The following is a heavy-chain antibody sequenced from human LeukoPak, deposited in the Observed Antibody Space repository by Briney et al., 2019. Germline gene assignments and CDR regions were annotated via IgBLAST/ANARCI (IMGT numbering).Heavy chain of an antibody. CDR2: INYSGSS. CDR3: ARLDCISDTCYNY. J-gene: IGHJ4*02. CDR1: GDSISSDY. V-gene: IGHV4-59*08. Sequence: SETLSLTCIVFGDSISSDYWSWIRQSPGKGLEWIGYINYSGSSEYKHSLKSRVTISVDRSKNQVSLRMRSVTAADTAVYYCARLDCISDTCYNYWALGALVTVSS. D-gene: IGHD2-21*01.